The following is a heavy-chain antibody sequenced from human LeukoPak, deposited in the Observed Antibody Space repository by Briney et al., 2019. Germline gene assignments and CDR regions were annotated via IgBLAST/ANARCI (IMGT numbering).Heavy chain of an antibody. CDR1: GFTFSSYE. V-gene: IGHV3-23*01. CDR3: AKFDAEYTGSYSYYYYMDV. J-gene: IGHJ6*03. CDR2: ISGSRGST. Sequence: PGGSLRLSCAASGFTFSSYEMNWVRQAPGKGLEWVSAISGSRGSTYYTDSVKGRFTISRDNSKNTLYLQMNSLRAEDTAVYYCAKFDAEYTGSYSYYYYMDVWGKGTTVTVSS. D-gene: IGHD1-26*01.